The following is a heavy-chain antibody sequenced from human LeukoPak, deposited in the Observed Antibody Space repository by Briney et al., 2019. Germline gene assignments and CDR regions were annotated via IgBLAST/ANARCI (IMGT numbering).Heavy chain of an antibody. V-gene: IGHV3-48*01. CDR2: ISSSSSTI. J-gene: IGHJ3*02. D-gene: IGHD6-19*01. CDR1: GFTFSSYS. Sequence: GGSLRLSCAASGFTFSSYSMNWVRQVPGKGLEWVSYISSSSSTIYYADSVKGRFTISRDNAKNSLYLQMNSLRAEDTAVYYCASGYSSGWYGVAFDIWGQGTMVTVSS. CDR3: ASGYSSGWYGVAFDI.